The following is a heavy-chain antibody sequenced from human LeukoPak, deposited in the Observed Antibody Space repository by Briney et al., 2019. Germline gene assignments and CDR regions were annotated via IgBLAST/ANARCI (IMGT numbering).Heavy chain of an antibody. CDR2: TNPNSGGT. V-gene: IGHV1-2*02. J-gene: IGHJ3*01. CDR1: GYTFTGYY. Sequence: ASVKVSCKASGYTFTGYYMHWVRQAPGQGLEWMGWTNPNSGGTNYAQKFQGGVTMTRDTSISTAYMELSRLRSDDTAVYYCARDTVAAAGTGAFDVWGQGTMVTVSS. CDR3: ARDTVAAAGTGAFDV. D-gene: IGHD6-13*01.